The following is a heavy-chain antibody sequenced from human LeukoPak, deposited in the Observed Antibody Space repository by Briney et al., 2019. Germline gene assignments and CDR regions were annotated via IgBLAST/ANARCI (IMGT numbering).Heavy chain of an antibody. CDR3: ARGRFPNWFDP. V-gene: IGHV5-51*01. D-gene: IGHD3-3*01. Sequence: GESLKISCKGSGYSFTTYWIGWVRQMPGKGLEWVGIIYPGDSDTRYSPSFQGQVTISADKSISTAYLQWGSLKASDTAMYYCARGRFPNWFDPWGQGTLVTVSS. CDR2: IYPGDSDT. J-gene: IGHJ5*02. CDR1: GYSFTTYW.